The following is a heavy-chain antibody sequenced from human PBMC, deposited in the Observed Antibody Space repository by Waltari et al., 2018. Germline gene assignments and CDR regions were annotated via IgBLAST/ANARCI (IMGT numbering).Heavy chain of an antibody. Sequence: DVQLVESGGGLVKHGGSLRLSCSAYGISFTDAWMNWVRQAPGRGLEWIGRIKDKADGGTIDYAAPVKGRFTISRDDSKNMTYLQMNSLKPDDTGVYFCLYDPSVWGQGTLVTVSS. J-gene: IGHJ4*02. CDR3: LYDPSV. CDR1: GISFTDAW. V-gene: IGHV3-15*07. CDR2: IKDKADGGTI. D-gene: IGHD5-12*01.